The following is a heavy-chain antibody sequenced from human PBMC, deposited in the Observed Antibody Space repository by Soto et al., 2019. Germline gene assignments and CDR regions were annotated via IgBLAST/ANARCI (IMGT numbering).Heavy chain of an antibody. CDR1: GGSISSGGYY. CDR3: ASSPYGGNSRFYGMDV. V-gene: IGHV4-31*03. Sequence: QVQLQESGPGLVKPSQTLSLTCTVSGGSISSGGYYWSWIRQHPGKGLEWIGYIYYSGSTYYNPYLKSRVTISVDTSKNQFSLKLSSVTAADTAVYYCASSPYGGNSRFYGMDVWGQGTTVTVSS. J-gene: IGHJ6*02. D-gene: IGHD4-17*01. CDR2: IYYSGST.